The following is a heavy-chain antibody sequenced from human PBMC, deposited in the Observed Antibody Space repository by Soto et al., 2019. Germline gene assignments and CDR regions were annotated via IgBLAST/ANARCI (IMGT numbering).Heavy chain of an antibody. V-gene: IGHV4-4*02. J-gene: IGHJ4*02. CDR2: IYHSGST. D-gene: IGHD6-13*01. CDR3: ARDHIAAAIER. CDR1: GGSISSSNW. Sequence: QVQLQESGPGLVKPSGTLSLTCAVSGGSISSSNWWSWVRQPPGKGLEWIGEIYHSGSTNYNPSLKRRVTLSVDKSKNQFSLKLSSVTAADTALYYCARDHIAAAIERWGQGTLVTVSS.